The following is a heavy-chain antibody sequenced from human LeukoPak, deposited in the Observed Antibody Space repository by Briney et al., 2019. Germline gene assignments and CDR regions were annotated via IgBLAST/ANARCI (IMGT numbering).Heavy chain of an antibody. J-gene: IGHJ3*02. D-gene: IGHD2-2*01. CDR3: TSANIVVVPAAFDAFDI. CDR1: GFTLSGSA. CDR2: IRRKANSYAT. V-gene: IGHV3-73*01. Sequence: GGSLRLSCAASGFTLSGSAMHWVRQASGKGLEWVGRIRRKANSYATAYAAPVKGRFTISRDDSKNTAYLQMNSLKTEDTAVYYCTSANIVVVPAAFDAFDIWGQGTMVTVSS.